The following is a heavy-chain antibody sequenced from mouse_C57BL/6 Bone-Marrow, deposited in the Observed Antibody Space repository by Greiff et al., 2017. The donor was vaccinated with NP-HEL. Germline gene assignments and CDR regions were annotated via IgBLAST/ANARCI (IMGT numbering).Heavy chain of an antibody. CDR1: GYAFSSSW. V-gene: IGHV1-82*01. J-gene: IGHJ2*01. CDR2: IYPGDGDT. D-gene: IGHD2-2*01. Sequence: VQLQQSGPELVKPGASVKISCKASGYAFSSSWMNWVKQRPGKGLEWIGRIYPGDGDTNYNGKFKGKATLTADKSSSTAYMQLSSLTSEDSAVYFCARFDYAYDEEGPSDYWGQGTTLTVSS. CDR3: ARFDYAYDEEGPSDY.